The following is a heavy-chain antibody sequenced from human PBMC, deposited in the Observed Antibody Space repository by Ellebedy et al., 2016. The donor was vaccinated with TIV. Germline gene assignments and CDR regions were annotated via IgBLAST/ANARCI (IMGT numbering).Heavy chain of an antibody. CDR1: GFVFSNHA. CDR2: VSGSGGET. V-gene: IGHV3-23*01. D-gene: IGHD6-13*01. CDR3: ARDGAAARTAPPDY. Sequence: PGGSLRLSCAASGFVFSNHAMTWVRQAPGKGLEWVSGVSGSGGETFYADSVKGRFTISRDNSKHIVYLQMNSLRVEDTAVYYCARDGAAARTAPPDYWGQGTLVIVSS. J-gene: IGHJ4*02.